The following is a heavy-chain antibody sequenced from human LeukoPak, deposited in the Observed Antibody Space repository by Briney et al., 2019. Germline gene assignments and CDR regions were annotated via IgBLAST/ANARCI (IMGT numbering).Heavy chain of an antibody. CDR3: AKDAPVNIVVVPAANS. J-gene: IGHJ4*02. D-gene: IGHD2-2*01. CDR1: GFTFSSYA. V-gene: IGHV3-23*01. Sequence: GRSLRLSCAASGFTFSSYAMSWVRQAPGKGLEWVSAISGSGGSTYYADSVKGRFTISRDNSKNTLYLQMNSLRAEDTAVYYCAKDAPVNIVVVPAANSWGQGTLVTVSS. CDR2: ISGSGGST.